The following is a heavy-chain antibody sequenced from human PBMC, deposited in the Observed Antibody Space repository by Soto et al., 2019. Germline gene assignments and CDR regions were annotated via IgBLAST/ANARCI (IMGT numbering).Heavy chain of an antibody. CDR2: IIPIFGTA. V-gene: IGHV1-69*06. Sequence: SVKVSCKASGGTFSSYAISWVRQAPGQGLEWMGGIIPIFGTANYAQKFQGRVTITADKSTSTAYMELSSLRSEDMAVYYCARLSYCSSTSCYMGNWFDPWGQGTLVTVSS. CDR3: ARLSYCSSTSCYMGNWFDP. D-gene: IGHD2-2*02. CDR1: GGTFSSYA. J-gene: IGHJ5*02.